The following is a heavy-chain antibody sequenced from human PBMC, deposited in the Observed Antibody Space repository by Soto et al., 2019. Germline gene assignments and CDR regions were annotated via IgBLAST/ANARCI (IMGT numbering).Heavy chain of an antibody. J-gene: IGHJ6*02. Sequence: PSETLSLTCAVSGDPISSSKWWTWVRQTPGKGLEWIRKIDQNGITNYNPSLESRVTILKDNSKNQLSLKLTSVTAVDSAVYYCARLNRDYYYYGMDVWGQGATVTVSS. CDR3: ARLNRDYYYYGMDV. CDR2: IDQNGIT. CDR1: GDPISSSKW. V-gene: IGHV4-4*02.